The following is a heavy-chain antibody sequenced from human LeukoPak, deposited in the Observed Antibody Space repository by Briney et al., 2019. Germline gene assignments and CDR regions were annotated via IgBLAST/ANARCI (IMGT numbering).Heavy chain of an antibody. Sequence: PSETLSLICTVSGGSISSCYWSWIRQPPGKGLEWIGFIDYSGSTNYNPSLKSRVTISVDTSKNQFSLKLSSVTAADTAVYYCARHGSDWTFDYWGQGTLVTVSS. CDR1: GGSISSCY. CDR2: IDYSGST. J-gene: IGHJ4*02. D-gene: IGHD6-19*01. CDR3: ARHGSDWTFDY. V-gene: IGHV4-59*08.